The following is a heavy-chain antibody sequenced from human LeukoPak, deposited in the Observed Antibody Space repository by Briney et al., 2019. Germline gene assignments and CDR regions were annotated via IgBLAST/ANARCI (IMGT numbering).Heavy chain of an antibody. V-gene: IGHV4-34*01. CDR1: GGSFSGYY. D-gene: IGHD6-13*01. Sequence: SETLSLTCAVYGGSFSGYYWSWIRQPPGKGLEWIGEINHSGGTNYNPSLKSRVTISVDTSKNQFSLKLSSVAAADTAVYYCARDPDSSSWPPGIWGQGTMVTVSS. J-gene: IGHJ3*02. CDR2: INHSGGT. CDR3: ARDPDSSSWPPGI.